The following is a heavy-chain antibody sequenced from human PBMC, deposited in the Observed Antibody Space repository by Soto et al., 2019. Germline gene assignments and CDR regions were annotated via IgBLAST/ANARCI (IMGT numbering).Heavy chain of an antibody. J-gene: IGHJ6*02. CDR2: IWFDGSNK. CDR3: ARDRGYSGYDSPRYYYGMDV. Sequence: GGSLRLSCAASGFTFSSHGMHWVRQAPGKGLEWVAVIWFDGSNKYYADSVKGRFTISRDNSKNTLYLQMNSLRAEDTAVYYCARDRGYSGYDSPRYYYGMDVWGQGTTVTVSS. CDR1: GFTFSSHG. V-gene: IGHV3-33*01. D-gene: IGHD5-12*01.